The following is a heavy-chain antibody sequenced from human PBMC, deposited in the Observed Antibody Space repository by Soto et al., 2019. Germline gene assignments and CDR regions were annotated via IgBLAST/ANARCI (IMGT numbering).Heavy chain of an antibody. CDR1: GFPFSSYA. D-gene: IGHD3-16*01. J-gene: IGHJ3*02. CDR2: ISGSGGRT. CDR3: AKGGYYSLFDI. Sequence: VGSLRLSCVASGFPFSSYAMSWVRQTPGKGLEWVSGISGSGGRTYYADSVKGRFTISRDNSNNTLSLQMHILRVEDTAVYFCAKGGYYSLFDIWGQGTVVTVSS. V-gene: IGHV3-23*01.